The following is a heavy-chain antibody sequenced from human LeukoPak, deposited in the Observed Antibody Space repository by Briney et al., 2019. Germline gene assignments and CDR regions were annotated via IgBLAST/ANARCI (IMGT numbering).Heavy chain of an antibody. J-gene: IGHJ4*02. CDR2: ISYDGSNK. CDR3: AKLYYYDSSGYLLSEGLFDH. CDR1: GFTFSSYG. D-gene: IGHD3-22*01. V-gene: IGHV3-30*18. Sequence: PGGSLRLSCAASGFTFSSYGMHWVRQAPGKGLEWVAVISYDGSNKYYADSVKGRFTISRDNSKNTLYLQMNSLRAEDTAVYYCAKLYYYDSSGYLLSEGLFDHWGQGTLVTVSS.